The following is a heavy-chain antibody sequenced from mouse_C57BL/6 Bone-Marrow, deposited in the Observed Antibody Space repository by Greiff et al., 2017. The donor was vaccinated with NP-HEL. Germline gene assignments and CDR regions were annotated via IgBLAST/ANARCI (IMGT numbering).Heavy chain of an antibody. D-gene: IGHD1-1*01. Sequence: EVMLVESGGDLVKPGGSLKLSCAASGFTFSSYGMSWVRQTPDKRLEWVATISSGGSYTYYPDSVKGRFTLSRDNAKNTLYLQMSSLKSEDTAMYYCARVYGPWFAYWGQGTLVTVSA. CDR1: GFTFSSYG. CDR3: ARVYGPWFAY. V-gene: IGHV5-6*01. J-gene: IGHJ3*01. CDR2: ISSGGSYT.